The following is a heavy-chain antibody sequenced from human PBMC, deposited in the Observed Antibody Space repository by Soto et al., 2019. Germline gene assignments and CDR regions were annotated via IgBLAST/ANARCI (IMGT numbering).Heavy chain of an antibody. CDR1: GYSFTSYG. CDR2: ISAYNGNR. V-gene: IGHV1-18*01. D-gene: IGHD5-12*01. J-gene: IGHJ4*02. CDR3: ARDLGGFPDY. Sequence: QVQLVQSGAEVKKPGASVKVSCKASGYSFTSYGISWVRQAPGHGLEWMGWISAYNGNRKDAQKFQGRVTMTTDTSTSTAYMELRSLRSDDTAVYYCARDLGGFPDYWGQGTLVTVSS.